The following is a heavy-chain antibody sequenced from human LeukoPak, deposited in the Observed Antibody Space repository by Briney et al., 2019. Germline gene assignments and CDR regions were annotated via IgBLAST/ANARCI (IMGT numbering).Heavy chain of an antibody. D-gene: IGHD7-27*01. CDR3: VRDGSSWGNFDY. Sequence: PGGSLRLSCAASGFTFSDYYMSWIRQAPGKGLEWVSYLSSSSSVIYHADSVKGRFTISRDNAKNSLYLQMNSLRTEDTAVYYCVRDGSSWGNFDYWGQGTLVSVSS. V-gene: IGHV3-11*04. CDR1: GFTFSDYY. J-gene: IGHJ4*02. CDR2: LSSSSSVI.